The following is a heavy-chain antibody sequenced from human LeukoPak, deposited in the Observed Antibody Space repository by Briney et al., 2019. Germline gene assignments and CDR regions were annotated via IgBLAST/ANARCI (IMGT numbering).Heavy chain of an antibody. CDR1: GFTFRSYS. V-gene: IGHV3-48*04. D-gene: IGHD3-10*02. J-gene: IGHJ6*04. Sequence: QSGGSLRLSCAASGFTFRSYSMNWVRQAPGKGLEWVSYISSSGSTIYYADSVKGRFTISRDNAKNSLYLQMNSLRAEDTAVYYCAELGITMIGGVWGKGTTVTISS. CDR2: ISSSGSTI. CDR3: AELGITMIGGV.